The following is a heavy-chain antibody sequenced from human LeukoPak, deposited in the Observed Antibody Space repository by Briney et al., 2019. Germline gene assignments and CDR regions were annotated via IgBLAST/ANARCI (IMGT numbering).Heavy chain of an antibody. D-gene: IGHD3-10*01. CDR3: AKGYYASGSSLSAFDS. Sequence: GGSLRLSCAASGFTFSGYAMNWVRQAPGKGLEWVSVIRSSGDSAYYADFAKGRFTISRDNSKNTLYLQMNSPRAEDTAVYYCAKGYYASGSSLSAFDSWGQGTLVTVSS. V-gene: IGHV3-23*01. J-gene: IGHJ4*02. CDR1: GFTFSGYA. CDR2: IRSSGDSA.